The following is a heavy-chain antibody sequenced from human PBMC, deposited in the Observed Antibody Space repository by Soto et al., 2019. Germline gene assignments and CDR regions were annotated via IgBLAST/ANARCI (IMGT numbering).Heavy chain of an antibody. V-gene: IGHV1-18*01. CDR3: ARVKFSGKYYYGMDV. D-gene: IGHD6-13*01. Sequence: ASVKVSCKASGYTFTSYGISWVRQAPGQGLEWMGWISAYNGNTNYAQKLQGRVTMTTDTSTSTAYMELRSLRSDDTAVYYCARVKFSGKYYYGMDVWGQGTTVTVSS. CDR2: ISAYNGNT. J-gene: IGHJ6*02. CDR1: GYTFTSYG.